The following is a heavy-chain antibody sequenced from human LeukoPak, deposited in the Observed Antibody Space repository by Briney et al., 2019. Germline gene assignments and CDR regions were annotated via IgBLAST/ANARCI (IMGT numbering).Heavy chain of an antibody. J-gene: IGHJ6*02. Sequence: SETLFLTCTVSGGSISSGSYYWSWIRQPAGKGREWIGRIYTSGSTNYNPSLKSRVTISVDTSKNQFSLKLSSVTAADTAVYYCARNIAARTDYYYGMDVWGQGTTVTVSS. V-gene: IGHV4-61*02. CDR3: ARNIAARTDYYYGMDV. D-gene: IGHD6-6*01. CDR2: IYTSGST. CDR1: GGSISSGSYY.